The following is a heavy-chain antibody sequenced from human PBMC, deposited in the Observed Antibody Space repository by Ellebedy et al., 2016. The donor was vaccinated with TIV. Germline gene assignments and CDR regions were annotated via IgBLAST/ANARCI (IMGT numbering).Heavy chain of an antibody. V-gene: IGHV3-23*01. CDR3: ARETAMVGDRPIDY. CDR1: GFTFSSYA. CDR2: ISGSGGST. D-gene: IGHD5-18*01. J-gene: IGHJ4*02. Sequence: GESLKISXAASGFTFSSYAMSWVRQAPGKGLEWVSAISGSGGSTYYADSVKGRFTISRDNSKNTLYLQMNSLRAEDTAVYYCARETAMVGDRPIDYWGQGTLVTVSS.